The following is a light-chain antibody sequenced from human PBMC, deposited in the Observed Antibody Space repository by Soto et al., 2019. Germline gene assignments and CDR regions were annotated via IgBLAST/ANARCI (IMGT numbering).Light chain of an antibody. Sequence: DIPMTQSPSSLSASVGDGVTITCRASQTISNYLNWYQQKPGKAPKLLISAASSLQSGVPSRFSGSGSGPDFTLNISSLLPEDFATYYCQQSYSTPLTFGGGTKVEIK. CDR3: QQSYSTPLT. V-gene: IGKV1-39*01. J-gene: IGKJ4*01. CDR1: QTISNY. CDR2: AAS.